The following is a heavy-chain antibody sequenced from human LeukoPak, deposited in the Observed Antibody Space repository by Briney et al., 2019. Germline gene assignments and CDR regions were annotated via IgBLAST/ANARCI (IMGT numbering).Heavy chain of an antibody. CDR2: INPNSGGT. D-gene: IGHD1-26*01. V-gene: IGHV1-2*04. J-gene: IGHJ5*02. Sequence: ASVKVSCKASGGTFSSYAISWVRQAPGQGLEWMGWINPNSGGTNHAQKFQGWVTMTRDTSISTAYMELSRLRSDDTAVYYCARGGGSYRDSWFDPWGQGTLVTVSS. CDR3: ARGGGSYRDSWFDP. CDR1: GGTFSSYA.